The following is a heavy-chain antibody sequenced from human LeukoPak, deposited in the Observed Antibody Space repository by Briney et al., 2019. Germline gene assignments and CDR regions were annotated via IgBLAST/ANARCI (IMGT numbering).Heavy chain of an antibody. CDR2: ISYDGVNK. J-gene: IGHJ4*02. D-gene: IGHD6-13*01. CDR3: AREGSIAAPPLDY. V-gene: IGHV3-30*03. Sequence: QSGGSLRLSCAASGFTFSNYGMHWVRQAPGKGLEWVALISYDGVNKYYADSVKGRFTISRDNSKNTLYLQMNSLRAEDTAVYYCAREGSIAAPPLDYWGQGTLVTVSS. CDR1: GFTFSNYG.